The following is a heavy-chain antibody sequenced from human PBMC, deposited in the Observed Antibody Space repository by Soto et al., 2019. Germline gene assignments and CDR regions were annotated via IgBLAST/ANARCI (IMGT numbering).Heavy chain of an antibody. CDR2: INPSGGST. CDR1: GYTFTSYY. J-gene: IGHJ3*02. Sequence: GASVKVSCKASGYTFTSYYMHWVRQAPGQGLEWMGIINPSGGSTSYAQKFQGRVTMTRDTSTSTVYMELTNMDPVDTATYYCAHRLAVFSDADAFDIWGQGTMVTVSS. CDR3: AHRLAVFSDADAFDI. V-gene: IGHV1-46*01. D-gene: IGHD1-26*01.